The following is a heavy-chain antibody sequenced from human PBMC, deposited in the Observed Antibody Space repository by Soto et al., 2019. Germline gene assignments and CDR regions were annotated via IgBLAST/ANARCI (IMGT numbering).Heavy chain of an antibody. CDR2: IKSKTDGGTT. V-gene: IGHV3-15*01. CDR1: GSAFSSAW. Sequence: RLAWAASGSAFSSAWRSCVRQAPCKGLEWVGRIKSKTDGGTTDYAAPVKGRFTISRDDSKNTLYLQMNSLKTEDTAVYYCTTVLGCSGGSCYYYYYGMDVWGQGTTVTVSS. D-gene: IGHD2-15*01. J-gene: IGHJ6*02. CDR3: TTVLGCSGGSCYYYYYGMDV.